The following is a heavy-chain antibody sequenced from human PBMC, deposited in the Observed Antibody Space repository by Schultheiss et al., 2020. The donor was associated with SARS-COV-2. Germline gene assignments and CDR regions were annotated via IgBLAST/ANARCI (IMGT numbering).Heavy chain of an antibody. D-gene: IGHD1-1*01. CDR2: IDDSGST. CDR1: GGSVSSGTYY. Sequence: SETLSLTCTVSGGSVSSGTYYWSWIRQPPGKGLEWMGNIDDSGSTNYNPSLKGRVTISVDTSKNQFSLKKSSVTAADTAVYYCARDTSEWNLVVWGQGTLVTVAS. V-gene: IGHV4-61*01. CDR3: ARDTSEWNLVV. J-gene: IGHJ4*02.